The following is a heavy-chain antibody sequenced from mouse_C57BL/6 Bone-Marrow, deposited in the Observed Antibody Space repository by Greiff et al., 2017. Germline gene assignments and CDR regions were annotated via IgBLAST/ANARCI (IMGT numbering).Heavy chain of an antibody. V-gene: IGHV14-4*01. J-gene: IGHJ1*03. CDR2: IDPENGDT. CDR1: GFNIKDDY. Sequence: VQLQQSGAELVRPGASVKLSCTASGFNIKDDYMHWVKQRPEQGLEWIGWIDPENGDTEYASKFQGTATITADTSSNTAYLQLSSLTSEDTAVYYCTTWALLWYFDVWGTGTTVTVSS. CDR3: TTWALLWYFDV. D-gene: IGHD3-1*01.